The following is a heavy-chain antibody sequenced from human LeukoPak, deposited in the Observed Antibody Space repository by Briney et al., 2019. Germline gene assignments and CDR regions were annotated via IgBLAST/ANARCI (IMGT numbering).Heavy chain of an antibody. CDR1: GGSFSGYY. CDR2: INHSGST. J-gene: IGHJ4*02. V-gene: IGHV4-34*01. D-gene: IGHD5-24*01. CDR3: ARGLRWRGRFDY. Sequence: SETLSLTCAVYGGSFSGYYWSWIRQPPGKGLEWIGEINHSGSTNYNPSLKSRVTISVDTSKNQFSLKLSSVTAADTAVYYCARGLRWRGRFDYWGQGTLVTVSS.